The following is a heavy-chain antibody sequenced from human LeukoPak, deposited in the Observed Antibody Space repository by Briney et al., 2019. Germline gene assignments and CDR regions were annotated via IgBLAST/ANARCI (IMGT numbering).Heavy chain of an antibody. V-gene: IGHV3-30*03. CDR3: ATDIAAAGTLDY. J-gene: IGHJ4*02. CDR2: ISYDGSNK. D-gene: IGHD6-13*01. Sequence: GGSLRLSCAASGFTFSSYGMHWVRQAPGKGLEWVAVISYDGSNKYYADSVKGRFTISRDNSKNTLYLQMNGLRAEDTAVYYCATDIAAAGTLDYWGQGTLVTVSS. CDR1: GFTFSSYG.